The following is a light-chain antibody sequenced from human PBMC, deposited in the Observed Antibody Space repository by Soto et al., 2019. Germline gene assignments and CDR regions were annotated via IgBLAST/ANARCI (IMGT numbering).Light chain of an antibody. CDR2: DTS. Sequence: EIVLTQSPATLYLSPGERATLSCRASQSVSSYFAWYEQKPGQPPRLLIYDTSNRATGIQARFSGSGSGTDFTLTISSLEPEDFAVYYCQQRSNSPLTFGQGTKVQI. CDR3: QQRSNSPLT. V-gene: IGKV3-11*01. J-gene: IGKJ1*01. CDR1: QSVSSY.